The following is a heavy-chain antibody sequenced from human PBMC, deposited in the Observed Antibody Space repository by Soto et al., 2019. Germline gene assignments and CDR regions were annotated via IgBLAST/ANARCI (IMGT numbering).Heavy chain of an antibody. V-gene: IGHV3-33*01. CDR1: GFTFSSYG. CDR3: ARDTYYYDSSGYYLIGY. Sequence: GGSLRLSCAASGFTFSSYGMHWVRQAPGKGLEWVAVIWYDGSNKYYADSVKGRFTISRDNSKNTLYLQMNSLRAEDTAVYYCARDTYYYDSSGYYLIGYWGQGTLVTV. D-gene: IGHD3-22*01. CDR2: IWYDGSNK. J-gene: IGHJ4*02.